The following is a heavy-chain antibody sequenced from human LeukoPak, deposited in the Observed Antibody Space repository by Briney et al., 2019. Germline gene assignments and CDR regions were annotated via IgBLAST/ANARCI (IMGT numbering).Heavy chain of an antibody. CDR2: IYYSGST. J-gene: IGHJ4*02. Sequence: SETLSLTCTVSGGSISSYYWSRIRQPPGKGLEWIGYIYYSGSTNYNPSLKSRVTISVDTSKNQFSLKLSSVTAADTAVYYCARHVSAYGDYAYYFDYWGQGTLVTVSS. CDR3: ARHVSAYGDYAYYFDY. V-gene: IGHV4-59*08. D-gene: IGHD4-17*01. CDR1: GGSISSYY.